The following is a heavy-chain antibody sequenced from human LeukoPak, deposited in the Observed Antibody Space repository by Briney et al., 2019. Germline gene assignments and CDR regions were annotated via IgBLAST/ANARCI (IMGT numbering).Heavy chain of an antibody. Sequence: GGSLRLSCAASGFIFSSYGMHWVRQAPGKGLEWVAFIRYDGTNKYYADSVKGRFTISRDNSKNTLYLQMNGLRAEDTAVYYCAKDRSGSYSQGLDYWGQGTLVTVSS. V-gene: IGHV3-30*02. D-gene: IGHD1-26*01. CDR2: IRYDGTNK. CDR1: GFIFSSYG. J-gene: IGHJ4*02. CDR3: AKDRSGSYSQGLDY.